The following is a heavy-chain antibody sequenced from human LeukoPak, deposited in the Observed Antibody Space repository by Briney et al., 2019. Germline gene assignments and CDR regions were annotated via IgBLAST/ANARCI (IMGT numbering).Heavy chain of an antibody. CDR2: IYYSGST. CDR3: VGGSGARNWFDP. V-gene: IGHV4-59*01. J-gene: IGHJ5*02. Sequence: SETLSLTCTVSGGSISSYYLSWIRQPPGKGLEWIGYIYYSGSTNYNPSLKSRVTISVDTSKNQFSLKLSSVTAADTAVYYCVGGSGARNWFDPWGQGTLVTVSS. D-gene: IGHD6-19*01. CDR1: GGSISSYY.